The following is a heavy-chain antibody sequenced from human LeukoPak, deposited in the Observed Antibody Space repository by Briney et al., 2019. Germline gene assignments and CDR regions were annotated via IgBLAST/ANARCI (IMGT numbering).Heavy chain of an antibody. V-gene: IGHV3-23*01. CDR3: ANGIGYSSSSDLDY. J-gene: IGHJ4*02. D-gene: IGHD6-6*01. CDR1: GFTFSSYA. CDR2: ISGSGGST. Sequence: GGSLRLSCAASGFTFSSYAMSWVRQAPGKGLEWVSAISGSGGSTYYADSVKGRFTISRDNTKNTLYLQMNSLRAEDTAVYYCANGIGYSSSSDLDYWGQGTLVTVSS.